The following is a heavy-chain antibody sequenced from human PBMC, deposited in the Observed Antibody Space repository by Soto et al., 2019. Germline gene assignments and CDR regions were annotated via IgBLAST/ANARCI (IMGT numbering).Heavy chain of an antibody. CDR1: GGTFSSYA. CDR2: IIPIFGIA. J-gene: IGHJ6*03. V-gene: IGHV1-69*10. D-gene: IGHD3-10*01. Sequence: GASVKVSCKASGGTFSSYAISWVRQAPGQGLEWMGGIIPIFGIANYAQKFQGRVTITADKSTSTAYMELSSLRSEDTAVYYCARDFVTMVRGVMDYYYYYMDVWGKGTTVTVSS. CDR3: ARDFVTMVRGVMDYYYYYMDV.